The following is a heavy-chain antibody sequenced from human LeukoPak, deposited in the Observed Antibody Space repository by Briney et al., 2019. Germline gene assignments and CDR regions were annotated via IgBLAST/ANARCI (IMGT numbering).Heavy chain of an antibody. CDR3: ARGLNDSWTGENY. CDR1: DGSFSGYY. J-gene: IGHJ4*02. Sequence: SETLSLTYAVYDGSFSGYYWSWIRQPPGKGLEWIGEINHSGSTNYNPSLKSRVTISLDTSKSQFSLKVRYVTAADTAVYYCARGLNDSWTGENYWGQGTLVTVSS. V-gene: IGHV4-34*01. D-gene: IGHD3-3*01. CDR2: INHSGST.